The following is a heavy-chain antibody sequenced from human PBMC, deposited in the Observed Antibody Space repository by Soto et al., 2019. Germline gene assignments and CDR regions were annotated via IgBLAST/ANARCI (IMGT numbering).Heavy chain of an antibody. J-gene: IGHJ6*02. CDR2: SIPIFGTT. CDR1: GYTFSIYY. V-gene: IGHV1-69*13. Sequence: SVKVSCTATGYTFSIYYIHWVRQAPGQGLEWMGGSIPIFGTTNYAQKLQGRVTITADEPTSTVYMELTSLISEDTAVYYCARGSGYSSSSGFNYGMDFWGQGTTVNGSS. D-gene: IGHD6-6*01. CDR3: ARGSGYSSSSGFNYGMDF.